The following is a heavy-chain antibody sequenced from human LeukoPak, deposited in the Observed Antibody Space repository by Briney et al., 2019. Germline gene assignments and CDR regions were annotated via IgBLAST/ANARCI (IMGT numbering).Heavy chain of an antibody. V-gene: IGHV3-48*03. Sequence: GGSLRLSCAASGFTFSSYEMNWVRQVPGKGLEWVPYISSSGSTIYYADSVKGRFTISRDNAKNSLYLQMNSLRAEDTAVYYCARDMGGYFDLWGRGTLVTVSS. J-gene: IGHJ2*01. CDR2: ISSSGSTI. D-gene: IGHD1-26*01. CDR3: ARDMGGYFDL. CDR1: GFTFSSYE.